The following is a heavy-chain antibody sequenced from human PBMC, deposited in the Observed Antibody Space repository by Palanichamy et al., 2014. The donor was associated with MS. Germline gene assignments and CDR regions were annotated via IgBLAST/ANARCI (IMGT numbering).Heavy chain of an antibody. CDR1: GFTFSSYE. CDR2: ISSGVTTT. V-gene: IGHV3-48*03. Sequence: EVQLVESGEGLVQPGGSLRLSCAASGFTFSSYEMIWVRQAPGKGLEWVSYISSGVTTTYYADSVKGRFTISRDNAKNSLYLQMNSLRAEDTAVYYCARRYCSSTSCLIDYWGQGTLVTVSS. J-gene: IGHJ4*02. D-gene: IGHD2-2*01. CDR3: ARRYCSSTSCLIDY.